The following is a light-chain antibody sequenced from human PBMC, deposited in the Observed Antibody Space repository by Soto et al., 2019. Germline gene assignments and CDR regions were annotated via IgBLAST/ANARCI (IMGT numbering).Light chain of an antibody. Sequence: VFSQYRSLTVSPGCRFTLTCASSTGAVTKGFSPNWLQQRPGQQPRALIYSINKTHSWTPARFSGSLLGGKADLTLPGLKPEEQAAYYSLISYGGDYSFRNGTKVPVL. CDR1: TGAVTKGFS. J-gene: IGLJ1*01. CDR2: SIN. V-gene: IGLV7-43*01. CDR3: LISYGGDYS.